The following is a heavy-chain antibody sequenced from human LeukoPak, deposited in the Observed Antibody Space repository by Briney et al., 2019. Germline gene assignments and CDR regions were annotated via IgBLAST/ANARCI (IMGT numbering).Heavy chain of an antibody. CDR2: IYSDGRT. V-gene: IGHV3-66*01. D-gene: IGHD2-15*01. CDR1: GFIFSSNY. CDR3: VRRVED. J-gene: IGHJ4*01. Sequence: GGFLRLSCAASGFIFSSNYMSWVRQAPGKGLEWVSLIYSDGRTYYADSVKGRFTISRDNSKNTLNLQMNSLRLENTAVYYCVRRVEDWGHGTLVTVSS.